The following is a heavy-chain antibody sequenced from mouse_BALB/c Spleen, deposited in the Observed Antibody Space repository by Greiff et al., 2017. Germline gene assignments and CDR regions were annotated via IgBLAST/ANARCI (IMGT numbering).Heavy chain of an antibody. CDR2: ISSGGSYT. CDR1: GFTFSSYG. V-gene: IGHV5-6*02. CDR3: ARRQYYAMDY. Sequence: DVMLVESGGDLVKPGGSLKLSCAASGFTFSSYGMSWVRQTPDKRLEWVATISSGGSYTYYPDSVKGRFTISRDNAKNTLYLQMSSLKSEDTAMYYCARRQYYAMDYWGQGTSVTVSS. J-gene: IGHJ4*01.